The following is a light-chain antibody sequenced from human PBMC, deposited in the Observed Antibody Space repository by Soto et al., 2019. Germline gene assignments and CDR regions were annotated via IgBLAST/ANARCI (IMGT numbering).Light chain of an antibody. J-gene: IGKJ5*01. V-gene: IGKV3-11*01. CDR3: QHRSNWPT. CDR2: DAS. Sequence: EFVLTQSPGTLSLSPGARAPLSCRASQTVRNNYLAWSQQKPGQAPRLLMYDASNRATGIPAKFSGSGSGTDFTLTITSLEPEDFAVYYCQHRSNWPTFGQGTRLEIK. CDR1: QTVRNNY.